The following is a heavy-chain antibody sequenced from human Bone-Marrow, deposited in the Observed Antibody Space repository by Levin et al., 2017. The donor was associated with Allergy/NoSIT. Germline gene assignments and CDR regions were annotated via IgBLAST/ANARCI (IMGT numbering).Heavy chain of an antibody. Sequence: GGSLRLSCAASGFTVSSNYMSWVRQAPGKGLEWVSAVNSGSGTYYTDSVKGRFTISRDNSKNTLYLQMNSLRAEDTALYYCAGGQPSASIFDYWGQGTLVTVSS. CDR2: VNSGSGT. CDR3: AGGQPSASIFDY. V-gene: IGHV3-66*02. D-gene: IGHD2-15*01. J-gene: IGHJ4*02. CDR1: GFTVSSNY.